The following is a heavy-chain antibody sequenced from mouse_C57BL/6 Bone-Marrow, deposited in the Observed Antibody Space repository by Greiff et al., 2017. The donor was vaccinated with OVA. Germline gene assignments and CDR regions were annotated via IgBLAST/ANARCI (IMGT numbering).Heavy chain of an antibody. D-gene: IGHD2-2*01. V-gene: IGHV1-74*01. CDR1: GYTFTSYW. CDR2: IHPSDSDT. CDR3: AMLVTTGFAY. J-gene: IGHJ3*01. Sequence: QVQLKQPGAELVKPGASVKVSCKASGYTFTSYWMHWVKQRPGQGLEWIGRIHPSDSDTNYNQKFKGKATLNIDKSSSTAYMQLISLTSEDSAVYYCAMLVTTGFAYWGQGTLVTVSA.